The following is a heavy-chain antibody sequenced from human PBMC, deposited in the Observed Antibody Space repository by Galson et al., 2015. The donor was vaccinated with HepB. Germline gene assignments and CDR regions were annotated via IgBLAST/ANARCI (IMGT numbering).Heavy chain of an antibody. Sequence: SVKVSCKASGGTFSSYAISWVRQAPGQGLGWMGGIIPIFGTANYAQKFQGRVTITADESTSTAYMELSSLRSEDTAVYYCARDWDDCTNGVCYGDYYYYGMDVWGQGTTVTVSS. CDR3: ARDWDDCTNGVCYGDYYYYGMDV. CDR2: IIPIFGTA. V-gene: IGHV1-69*13. D-gene: IGHD2-8*01. CDR1: GGTFSSYA. J-gene: IGHJ6*02.